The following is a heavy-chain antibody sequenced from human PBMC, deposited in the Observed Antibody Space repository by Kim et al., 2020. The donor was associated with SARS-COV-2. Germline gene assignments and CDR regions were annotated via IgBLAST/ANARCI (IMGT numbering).Heavy chain of an antibody. J-gene: IGHJ6*02. CDR3: AREDILTGYFVYGMDV. D-gene: IGHD3-9*01. V-gene: IGHV1-46*01. Sequence: KFQDGATMTRDTSTSTVYMELSSLRSEDTAVYYCAREDILTGYFVYGMDVWGQGTTVTVSS.